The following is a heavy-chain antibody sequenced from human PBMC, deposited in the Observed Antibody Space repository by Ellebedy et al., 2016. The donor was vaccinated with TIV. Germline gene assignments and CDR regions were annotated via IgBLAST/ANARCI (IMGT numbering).Heavy chain of an antibody. CDR3: VSSVSVDAFDL. CDR1: GGSLSDNY. J-gene: IGHJ3*01. Sequence: SETLSLTCAVSGGSLSDNYWTWIRQLPGKVLEWIGYLYYTGSTNYNPSLKTRVTISVNTPRNQFPLKLNSVTAADNAVYYCVSSVSVDAFDLWGQGTMVTVSS. D-gene: IGHD3-10*01. V-gene: IGHV4-59*01. CDR2: LYYTGST.